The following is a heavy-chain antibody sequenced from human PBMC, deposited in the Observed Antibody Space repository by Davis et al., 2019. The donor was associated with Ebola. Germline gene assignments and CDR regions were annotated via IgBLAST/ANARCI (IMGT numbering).Heavy chain of an antibody. Sequence: ASVKVSCKASGYTFTGYYMHWVRQAPGQGLEWMGWINPNSGGTNYAQKFQGRVTMTRDTSISTAYMELSRLRSDDTAVYYCARGLYDFWSGYYKNGMDVWGQGTTVTVSS. CDR3: ARGLYDFWSGYYKNGMDV. CDR2: INPNSGGT. CDR1: GYTFTGYY. J-gene: IGHJ6*02. V-gene: IGHV1-2*02. D-gene: IGHD3-3*01.